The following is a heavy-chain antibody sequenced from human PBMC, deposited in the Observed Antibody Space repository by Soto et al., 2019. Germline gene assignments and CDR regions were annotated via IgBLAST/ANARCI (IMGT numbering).Heavy chain of an antibody. J-gene: IGHJ6*02. D-gene: IGHD2-2*02. CDR3: ARSYCSITSGYSDGMDV. V-gene: IGHV5-10-1*01. CDR1: GYSFTSYW. CDR2: IEPSDAYT. Sequence: GESLKITCKGSGYSFTSYWISWVRQMPGKGLEWMGRIEPSDAYTNYSPSFRGHVNISPDKSISTAYLQWSSLTSSESAMYYCARSYCSITSGYSDGMDVRGQGTTVT.